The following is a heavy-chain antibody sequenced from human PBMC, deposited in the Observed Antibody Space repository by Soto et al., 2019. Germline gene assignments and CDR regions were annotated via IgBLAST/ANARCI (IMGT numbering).Heavy chain of an antibody. V-gene: IGHV1-69*12. D-gene: IGHD3-22*01. CDR2: TIPMFGTT. CDR3: TRWGILYHSIGFYLGIDGMDV. J-gene: IGHJ6*02. Sequence: QVQLVQSGAEVKKPESSVRVSCKASGGTFNNYAITWVRQAPGQGLEWMGGTIPMFGTTNYAEKFHGRVTITAAESTNTAYVELSSLRSEHTAVYYCTRWGILYHSIGFYLGIDGMDVGGQGTTVIVSS. CDR1: GGTFNNYA.